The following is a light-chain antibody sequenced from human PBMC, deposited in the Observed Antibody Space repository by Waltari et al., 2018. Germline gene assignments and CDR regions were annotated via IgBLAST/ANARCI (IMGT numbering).Light chain of an antibody. CDR3: QAWDRTTGV. CDR2: QDT. CDR1: KLGDKF. V-gene: IGLV3-1*01. Sequence: SYELTQPPSVSVSPGQTAIITCSGDKLGDKFASWYQRKPGQSPLLVIYQDTRRPSGIPERFSGSNSGNTATLTISGTQAMDEADYYCQAWDRTTGVFGTGTKVTVL. J-gene: IGLJ1*01.